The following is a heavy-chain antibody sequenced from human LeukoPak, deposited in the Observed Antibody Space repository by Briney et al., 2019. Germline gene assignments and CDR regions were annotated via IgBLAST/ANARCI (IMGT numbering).Heavy chain of an antibody. V-gene: IGHV4-59*08. Sequence: SETLSLTCTVSGGSISGNDWRWIRQTPEKGLEWIGYIYKSGSTKYHPSLKGRVTISPDTSKNQFSLKLRSVAAADTAVYYCARHLADCGGDCYIQNYFYGMEVWGQGTAATVSS. CDR2: IYKSGST. D-gene: IGHD2-21*02. J-gene: IGHJ6*02. CDR1: GGSISGND. CDR3: ARHLADCGGDCYIQNYFYGMEV.